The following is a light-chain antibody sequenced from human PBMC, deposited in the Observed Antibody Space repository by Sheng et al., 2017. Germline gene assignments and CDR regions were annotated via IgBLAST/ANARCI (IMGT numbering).Light chain of an antibody. CDR3: AAWDDSLHGLV. CDR1: SSNIGSNT. J-gene: IGLJ2*01. Sequence: QSVLTQPPSPSGTPGQRVTISCSGSSSNIGSNTVNWYQQLPGTAPKLLIYNDNQRPSGVPDRFSGSKSGTSASLAISGLQSEDEADYYCAAWDDSLHGLVFGGGTKLTVL. CDR2: NDN. V-gene: IGLV1-44*01.